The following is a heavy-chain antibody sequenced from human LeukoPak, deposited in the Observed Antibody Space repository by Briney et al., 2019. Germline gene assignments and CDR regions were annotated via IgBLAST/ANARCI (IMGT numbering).Heavy chain of an antibody. J-gene: IGHJ5*02. D-gene: IGHD2-2*03. CDR2: IRYDGSNK. Sequence: QPGGSLRLSCAASGFTFSSYGMHWVRQAPGKGLEWVAFIRYDGSNKYYADSVKGRFTISRGNSKNTLYLQMNSLRAEDTAVYYCAKSGLDIVVVNWFDPWGQGTLVTVSS. CDR1: GFTFSSYG. CDR3: AKSGLDIVVVNWFDP. V-gene: IGHV3-30*02.